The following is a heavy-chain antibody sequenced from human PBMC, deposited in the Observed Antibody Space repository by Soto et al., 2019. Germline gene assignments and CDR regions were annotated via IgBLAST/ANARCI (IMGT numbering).Heavy chain of an antibody. D-gene: IGHD3-3*01. CDR3: AKDVLRFLEWLAVYGMDV. Sequence: QVQLVESGGGVVQPGRSLRLSCAASGFTFSSYGMHWVRQAPCKGLEWVAVISYDGSNKYYADSVKGRFTISRDNSKNTLYLQMNSLRAEDTAVYYCAKDVLRFLEWLAVYGMDVWGQGTTVTVSS. J-gene: IGHJ6*02. V-gene: IGHV3-30*18. CDR1: GFTFSSYG. CDR2: ISYDGSNK.